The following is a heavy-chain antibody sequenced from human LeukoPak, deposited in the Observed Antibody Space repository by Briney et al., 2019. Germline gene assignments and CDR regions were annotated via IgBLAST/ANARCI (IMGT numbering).Heavy chain of an antibody. D-gene: IGHD3-22*01. CDR2: INPNSGGT. Sequence: GASVKVSCKASGYTFTGYFMHWVRQAPGQGREWMGWINPNSGGTNYAQKFQGWVTMTRDTSISTAYMELSRLRSDDTAVYYCARDKMNDSSGYYYSWFDPWGQGTLVTVSS. CDR1: GYTFTGYF. V-gene: IGHV1-2*04. CDR3: ARDKMNDSSGYYYSWFDP. J-gene: IGHJ5*02.